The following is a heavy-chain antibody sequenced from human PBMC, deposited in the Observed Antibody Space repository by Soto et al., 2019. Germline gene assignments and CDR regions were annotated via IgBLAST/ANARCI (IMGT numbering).Heavy chain of an antibody. CDR3: ARTTTVVARDDLDI. Sequence: ASVKVSCKASGYTFTGYYMHWVRQAPGQGLEWMGWINPNSGGTNYAQKFQGRVTMTRDTSISTAYMELSRLRSDDTAVYYCARTTTVVARDDLDIWGQGTMVTVSS. CDR2: INPNSGGT. CDR1: GYTFTGYY. D-gene: IGHD4-17*01. V-gene: IGHV1-2*02. J-gene: IGHJ3*02.